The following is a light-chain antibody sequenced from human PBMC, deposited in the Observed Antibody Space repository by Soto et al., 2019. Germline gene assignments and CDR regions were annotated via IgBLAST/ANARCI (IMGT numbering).Light chain of an antibody. J-gene: IGKJ2*01. CDR1: QPVNSGL. CDR3: LHYGRSRDT. Sequence: EVVLTQSPGTLSLSPGERATLSCRASQPVNSGLLAWYQQKPGQAPRLLVYGAPNRATGIPDRFSGGGSGADFTLTISRLEPEDFAVYYCLHYGRSRDTFGQGTKLEIK. V-gene: IGKV3-20*01. CDR2: GAP.